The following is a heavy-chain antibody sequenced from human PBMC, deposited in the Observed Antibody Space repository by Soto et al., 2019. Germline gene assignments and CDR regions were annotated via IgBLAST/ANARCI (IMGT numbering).Heavy chain of an antibody. D-gene: IGHD3-10*01. Sequence: KTSETLSLTCTVSGGSISSYYWSWIRQPPGKGLEWIGYIYYSGSTNYNPSLKSRVTISVDTSKNQFSLKLSSVTAADTAVYYCARMGFGVVDYWGQGTLVTVSS. CDR2: IYYSGST. CDR1: GGSISSYY. CDR3: ARMGFGVVDY. V-gene: IGHV4-59*01. J-gene: IGHJ4*02.